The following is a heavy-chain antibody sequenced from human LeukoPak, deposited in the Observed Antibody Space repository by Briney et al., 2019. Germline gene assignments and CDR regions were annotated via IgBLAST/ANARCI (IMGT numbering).Heavy chain of an antibody. CDR3: ARVGRRQQLVTDY. Sequence: SETLSLTCAVYGGSFSGYYWSWIRQPPGKGLEWIGEINHSGSTNYNPSLKSRVTISVDTSKNQFSLKLSSVTATDTAVYYCARVGRRQQLVTDYWGQGALVTVSS. D-gene: IGHD6-13*01. V-gene: IGHV4-34*01. CDR1: GGSFSGYY. CDR2: INHSGST. J-gene: IGHJ4*02.